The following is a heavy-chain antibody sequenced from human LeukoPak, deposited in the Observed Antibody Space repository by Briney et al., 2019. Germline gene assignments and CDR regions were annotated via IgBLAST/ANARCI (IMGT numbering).Heavy chain of an antibody. D-gene: IGHD4-23*01. Sequence: GGSLRLSCAASGFTFSSYSMNWVRQAPGKGLEWVSYISGSSSTIYYADSVRGRFTISSDNSKNTLYLQMNSLRVEDTAVYYCARDPTAVANLPQYYLDYWGQGILVTVSS. CDR2: ISGSSSTI. V-gene: IGHV3-48*01. J-gene: IGHJ4*02. CDR1: GFTFSSYS. CDR3: ARDPTAVANLPQYYLDY.